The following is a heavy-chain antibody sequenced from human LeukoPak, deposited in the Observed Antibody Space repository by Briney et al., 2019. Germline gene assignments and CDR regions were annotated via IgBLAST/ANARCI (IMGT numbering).Heavy chain of an antibody. V-gene: IGHV3-23*01. CDR3: AKANYDSSGYYFDY. D-gene: IGHD3-22*01. CDR2: ISGSGGST. J-gene: IGHJ4*02. CDR1: GFTFSSYA. Sequence: GGSLRLSCAASGFTFSSYAMSWVRQAPGKGLEGVSTISGSGGSTYSADSVKGRFTISRDNSKNTLYLEMNSLRAEDTAVYFCAKANYDSSGYYFDYWGQGNLVTVSS.